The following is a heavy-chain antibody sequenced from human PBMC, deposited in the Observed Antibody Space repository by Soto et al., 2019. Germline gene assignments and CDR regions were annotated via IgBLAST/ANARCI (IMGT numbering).Heavy chain of an antibody. J-gene: IGHJ4*02. CDR3: ARGQSGYSSGWSPNDY. CDR1: GYTFTSYE. V-gene: IGHV1-8*01. CDR2: MNPNSGNT. D-gene: IGHD6-19*01. Sequence: QLQLVQSGAEVKKPGASVKVSCKASGYTFTSYEINWVRQATGQGLEWMGWMNPNSGNTGYAQKFQGRVTMTRNTSISTAFMELSSLRSEDAAVYYCARGQSGYSSGWSPNDYWGQGTLVTVSS.